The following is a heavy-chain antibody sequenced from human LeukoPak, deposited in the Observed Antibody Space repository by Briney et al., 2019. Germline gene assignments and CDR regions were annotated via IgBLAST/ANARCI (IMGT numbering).Heavy chain of an antibody. V-gene: IGHV3-7*01. D-gene: IGHD6-13*01. CDR2: IKQDGSEK. Sequence: GGSLRLSCAASGFTFSSYWMSWVRQAPGKGLGWVANIKQDGSEKYYVDSVKGRFTISRDKAKNSLYLQMNSLRAEDTAVYYCARDPRSSSWKGASFDYWGQGTLVTVSS. J-gene: IGHJ4*02. CDR1: GFTFSSYW. CDR3: ARDPRSSSWKGASFDY.